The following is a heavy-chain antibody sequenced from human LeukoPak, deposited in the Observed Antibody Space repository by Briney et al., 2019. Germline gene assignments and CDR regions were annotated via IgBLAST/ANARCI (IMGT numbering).Heavy chain of an antibody. J-gene: IGHJ4*02. Sequence: GVSRRLSCAASGFSFTDSWMSWVRQPPGKGLGWVGNIKPDGTEKYYVDSLKSRFTVSRENAKNSLYLQMSSLRAEDTAVYYCAMVRYGNYFDYWGQGTLVTVSS. V-gene: IGHV3-7*01. D-gene: IGHD3-10*01. CDR2: IKPDGTEK. CDR1: GFSFTDSW. CDR3: AMVRYGNYFDY.